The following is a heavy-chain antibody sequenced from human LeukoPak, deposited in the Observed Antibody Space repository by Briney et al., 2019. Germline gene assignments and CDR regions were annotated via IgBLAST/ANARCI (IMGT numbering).Heavy chain of an antibody. V-gene: IGHV3-7*01. CDR1: GFTFKNCW. J-gene: IGHJ4*02. Sequence: GSLRLSCAASGFTFKNCWMTWLRQAPGKGLEWVANIKEDGSEEYYVDSVKGRFTISRDNAKNSVYLQMNSLRAEDAAMYYCARDGPTAYFDYWGQGTLVTVSS. CDR3: ARDGPTAYFDY. D-gene: IGHD3-16*01. CDR2: IKEDGSEE.